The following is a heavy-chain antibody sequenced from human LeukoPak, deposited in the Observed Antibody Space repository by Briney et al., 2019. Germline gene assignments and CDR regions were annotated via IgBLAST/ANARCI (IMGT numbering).Heavy chain of an antibody. J-gene: IGHJ4*02. Sequence: SETLSLTCTVSGGAISSYYWSWIRQPPEKGLEWIGNIYYSGSTNYNPSLKSRVTISVDTSKNQFSLKLSSVTAADTAVYYCARLRGYYYDYWGQGTQVTVSS. CDR3: ARLRGYYYDY. CDR1: GGAISSYY. CDR2: IYYSGST. V-gene: IGHV4-59*08. D-gene: IGHD5-12*01.